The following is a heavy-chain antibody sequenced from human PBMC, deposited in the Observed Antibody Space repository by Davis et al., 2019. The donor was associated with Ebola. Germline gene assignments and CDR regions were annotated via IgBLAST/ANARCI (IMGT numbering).Heavy chain of an antibody. V-gene: IGHV4-34*01. CDR1: GFTFSSYS. CDR3: ARGDVVVAATLDY. CDR2: INHSGST. J-gene: IGHJ4*02. Sequence: GSLRLSCAASGFTFSSYSMNWIRQPPGKGLEWIGEINHSGSTNYNPSLKSRVTISVDTSKNQFSLKLSSVTAADTAVYYCARGDVVVAATLDYWGQGTLVTVSS. D-gene: IGHD2-15*01.